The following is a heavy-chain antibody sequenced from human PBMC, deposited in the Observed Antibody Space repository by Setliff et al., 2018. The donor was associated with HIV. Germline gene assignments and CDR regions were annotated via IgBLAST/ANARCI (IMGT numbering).Heavy chain of an antibody. J-gene: IGHJ3*02. CDR1: GGTLSNYV. CDR3: ARDQPGVAPGACGGGSALSDEGLDT. V-gene: IGHV1-69*13. Sequence: SVKVSCKTSGGTLSNYVIPWVRQSPGRGLEWMGMIITMYNIPANAQKFQGRVNFTEEEAKSTAYMALSSRSSEDTAVYYCARDQPGVAPGACGGGSALSDEGLDTWGQGTMVTVSS. D-gene: IGHD2-2*01. CDR2: IITMYNIP.